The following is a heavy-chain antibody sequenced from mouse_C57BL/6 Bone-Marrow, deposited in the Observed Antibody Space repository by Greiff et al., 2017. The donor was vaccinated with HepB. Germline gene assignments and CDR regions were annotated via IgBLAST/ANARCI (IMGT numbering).Heavy chain of an antibody. CDR2: IYPGDGDT. V-gene: IGHV1-80*01. D-gene: IGHD2-2*01. J-gene: IGHJ4*01. CDR3: ARRRVWLRQFFGAMDY. CDR1: GYAFSSYW. Sequence: QVHVKQSGAELVKPGASVKISCKASGYAFSSYWMNWVKQRPGKGLEWIGQIYPGDGDTNYNGKFKGKATLTADKSSSTAYMQLSSLTSEDSAVYFCARRRVWLRQFFGAMDYWGQGTSVTVSS.